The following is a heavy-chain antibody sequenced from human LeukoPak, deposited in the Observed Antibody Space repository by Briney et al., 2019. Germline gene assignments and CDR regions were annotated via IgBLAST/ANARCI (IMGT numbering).Heavy chain of an antibody. J-gene: IGHJ4*02. V-gene: IGHV3-53*01. Sequence: PGGTLRLSCAASGFTVSSNFIGWGRQPPAKGLDSVAYSNSAGGTNHADSVKGRFSISRDNSKNTLYLQMNSLRVEDTAVYYCARVSSDSNGWYHFEYWGQGNLVTVSS. CDR1: GFTVSSNF. CDR2: SNSAGGT. D-gene: IGHD6-19*01. CDR3: ARVSSDSNGWYHFEY.